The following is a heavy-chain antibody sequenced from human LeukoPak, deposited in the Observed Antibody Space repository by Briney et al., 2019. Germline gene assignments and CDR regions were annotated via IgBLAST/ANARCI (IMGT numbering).Heavy chain of an antibody. D-gene: IGHD2-15*01. V-gene: IGHV7-4-1*02. CDR1: GYTFTSYA. CDR2: INTNTGNP. Sequence: ASVKVSCKASGYTFTSYAMNWVRQAPGQGLEWMGWINTNTGNPTYAQGFTGRFVFSLDTSVSTAYLQISSLKAEDTAVYYCARGPDSTSWWAVRGYYYYYMDVWGKGTTVTVSS. J-gene: IGHJ6*03. CDR3: ARGPDSTSWWAVRGYYYYYMDV.